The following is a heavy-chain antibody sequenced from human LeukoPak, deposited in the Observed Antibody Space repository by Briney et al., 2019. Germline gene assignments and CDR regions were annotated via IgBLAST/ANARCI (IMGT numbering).Heavy chain of an antibody. CDR1: GYTFTGYY. D-gene: IGHD1-14*01. J-gene: IGHJ6*03. Sequence: SVKVSCKASGYTFTGYYMHWVRQAPGQGLEWMGGIIPIFGTANYAQKFQGRVTITADKSTSTAYMELSSLRSEDTAVYYCATWAERTGDYYYYYMDVWGKGTTVTVSS. V-gene: IGHV1-69*06. CDR3: ATWAERTGDYYYYYMDV. CDR2: IIPIFGTA.